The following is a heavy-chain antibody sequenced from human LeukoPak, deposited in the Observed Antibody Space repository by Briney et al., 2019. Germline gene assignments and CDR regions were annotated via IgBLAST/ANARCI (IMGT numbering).Heavy chain of an antibody. D-gene: IGHD3-10*01. Sequence: ASVKVSCKASGYTFTGYYMHWVRQAPGQGLGWMGWIDPNSGGTNYAQKFQGRVTMTRDTSISTAYMELSRLRSDDTAVYYCARDAGVFNGFDPRGQGTLVTVSS. J-gene: IGHJ5*02. CDR3: ARDAGVFNGFDP. CDR1: GYTFTGYY. CDR2: IDPNSGGT. V-gene: IGHV1-2*02.